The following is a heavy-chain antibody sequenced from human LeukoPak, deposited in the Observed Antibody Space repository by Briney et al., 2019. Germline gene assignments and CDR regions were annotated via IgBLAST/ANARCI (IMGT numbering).Heavy chain of an antibody. Sequence: GGSLRLSCAASGFTFSSYSMNWVRQAPGKGLEWVSYISSSSSTIYYADSVKGRFTISRDNAKNSLYLQMNSLRAEDTAVCYCARAGSWYGGGFDYWGQGTLVTVSS. J-gene: IGHJ4*02. D-gene: IGHD6-13*01. CDR3: ARAGSWYGGGFDY. CDR1: GFTFSSYS. CDR2: ISSSSSTI. V-gene: IGHV3-48*01.